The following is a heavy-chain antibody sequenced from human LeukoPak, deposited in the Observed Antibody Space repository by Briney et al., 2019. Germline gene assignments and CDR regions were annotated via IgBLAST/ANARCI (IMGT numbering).Heavy chain of an antibody. CDR2: ISYDGNKK. CDR1: GFTFSSYA. J-gene: IGHJ4*02. V-gene: IGHV3-30-3*01. D-gene: IGHD1-26*01. Sequence: GRSLRLSCEVSGFTFSSYAMHWVRQAPGKGLEWVAVISYDGNKKYYADSVKGRFTISRDNSKNTLYLQMNSLKPEDTAVYYWTKDISGSFSIDYWGQGTLVTASS. CDR3: TKDISGSFSIDY.